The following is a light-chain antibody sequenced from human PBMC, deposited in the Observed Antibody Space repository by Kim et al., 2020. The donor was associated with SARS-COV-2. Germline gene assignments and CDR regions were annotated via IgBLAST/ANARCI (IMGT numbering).Light chain of an antibody. CDR2: RSN. J-gene: IGLJ3*02. Sequence: RQTATLPCTGDSNNVGNQGAAWLQQHQGHPPKLLSYRSNNRPSGISERFSASRSGNTASLTITGLQPEDESDYYCSAWDSSLSAWVFGGGTQLTVL. CDR1: SNNVGNQG. V-gene: IGLV10-54*04. CDR3: SAWDSSLSAWV.